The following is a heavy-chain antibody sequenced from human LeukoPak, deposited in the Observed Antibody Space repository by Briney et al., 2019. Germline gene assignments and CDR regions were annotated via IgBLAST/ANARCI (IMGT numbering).Heavy chain of an antibody. V-gene: IGHV3-30*02. CDR1: GFTFSNAW. J-gene: IGHJ4*02. Sequence: GGSRRLSCAASGFTFSNAWMSWVRQAPGKGLEWVAFIRYDGSNKFYADSVKGRFTISRDNSKNTLYLHINSLRAEDTAVYYCAKDNPLDYWGQGTLVIVSS. CDR2: IRYDGSNK. CDR3: AKDNPLDY. D-gene: IGHD1-14*01.